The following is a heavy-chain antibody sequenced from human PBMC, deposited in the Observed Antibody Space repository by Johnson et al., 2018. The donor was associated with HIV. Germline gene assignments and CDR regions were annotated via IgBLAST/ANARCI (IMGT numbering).Heavy chain of an antibody. CDR2: ISYDGSHK. D-gene: IGHD3-22*01. Sequence: QVQLVESGGGVVQPGRSLRLSCAASRFSFSNYAMHWVRQAPGKGLEWVAVISYDGSHKYYADSVKGRLTIYRDNSKNTLYLQMNRLRAEDTAVYYCARGSTTYYDSSDYYNQRAFDIWGQGTMVTVSS. CDR3: ARGSTTYYDSSDYYNQRAFDI. CDR1: RFSFSNYA. J-gene: IGHJ3*02. V-gene: IGHV3-30*04.